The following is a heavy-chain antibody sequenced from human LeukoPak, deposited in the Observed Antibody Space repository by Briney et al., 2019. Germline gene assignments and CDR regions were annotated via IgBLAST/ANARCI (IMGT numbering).Heavy chain of an antibody. CDR2: IKQDGSEK. CDR1: GFTFSSYG. Sequence: GGSLRLSCAASGFTFSSYGMHWVRQAPGKGLEWVANIKQDGSEKYYVDSVKGRFTISRDNAKNSLYLQMNSLRAEDTAVYYCARVDYDFWSGYAFDIWGQGTMVTVSS. J-gene: IGHJ3*02. D-gene: IGHD3-3*01. V-gene: IGHV3-7*01. CDR3: ARVDYDFWSGYAFDI.